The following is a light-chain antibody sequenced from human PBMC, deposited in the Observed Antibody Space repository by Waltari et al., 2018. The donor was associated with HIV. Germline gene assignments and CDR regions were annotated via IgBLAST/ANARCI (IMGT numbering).Light chain of an antibody. V-gene: IGKV1-39*01. CDR2: AAS. CDR3: HQSYSSPQT. Sequence: DIQMTQSPSSLSASVGDRVTITCRASQDINTYLNWYQQKPGKAPKLLIYAASSLQTGGASRISGSGAETGVTLTISSLQPEDFATYYCHQSYSSPQTFGQGTKVEIK. J-gene: IGKJ1*01. CDR1: QDINTY.